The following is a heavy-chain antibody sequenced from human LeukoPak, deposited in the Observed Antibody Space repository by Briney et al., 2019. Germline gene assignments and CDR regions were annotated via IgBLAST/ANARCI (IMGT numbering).Heavy chain of an antibody. CDR3: AKDFSTSGSFYDY. J-gene: IGHJ4*02. V-gene: IGHV3-9*01. D-gene: IGHD1-26*01. Sequence: GGSLRLSCAASGFTFDDYAMHWVWQTPGKGLEWVSGISWNSDNIGYADSVKGRFTISRDNAKNSLYLQMNSLRPEDTALYYCAKDFSTSGSFYDYWGQGTLVTVSS. CDR2: ISWNSDNI. CDR1: GFTFDDYA.